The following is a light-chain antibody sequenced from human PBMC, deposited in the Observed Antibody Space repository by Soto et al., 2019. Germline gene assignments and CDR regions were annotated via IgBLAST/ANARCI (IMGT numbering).Light chain of an antibody. CDR3: QEYDNLGHS. V-gene: IGKV1-33*01. J-gene: IGKJ4*01. Sequence: DIQMTQSPSSLSASVGDRVTITCQASHDIGNYVNWYQQKAGKAPKLLIYDSANLEAGVPSRFSGSGSATDSTFTISSLQPEDVATYYCQEYDNLGHSFGAGTKVDI. CDR1: HDIGNY. CDR2: DSA.